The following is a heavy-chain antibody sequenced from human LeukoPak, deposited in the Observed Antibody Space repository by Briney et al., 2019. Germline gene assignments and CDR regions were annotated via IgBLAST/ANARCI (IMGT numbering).Heavy chain of an antibody. D-gene: IGHD3-16*02. Sequence: GSVKVSCKASGYTFTSYDINWVRQATGQGLEWMGWMNPNSGNTGCAQKFQGGVTMTRNTSISTAYMELSSLRSEDTAVYYCARAGGDLGGVIAIDYWGQGTLVTVSS. CDR3: ARAGGDLGGVIAIDY. CDR2: MNPNSGNT. J-gene: IGHJ4*02. V-gene: IGHV1-8*01. CDR1: GYTFTSYD.